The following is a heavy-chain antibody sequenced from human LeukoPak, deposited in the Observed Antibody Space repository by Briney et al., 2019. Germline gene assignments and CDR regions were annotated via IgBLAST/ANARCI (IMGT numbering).Heavy chain of an antibody. Sequence: ASVKVSCEASGYTFTSYYMHWVRQAPGQGLEWMGIINPSGGSTSYAQKFQGRVTMTRDTSTSTVYMELSSLRSEDTAVYYCAREKMATISHYGMDVWGQGTTVTVSS. V-gene: IGHV1-46*01. J-gene: IGHJ6*02. CDR3: AREKMATISHYGMDV. D-gene: IGHD5-24*01. CDR1: GYTFTSYY. CDR2: INPSGGST.